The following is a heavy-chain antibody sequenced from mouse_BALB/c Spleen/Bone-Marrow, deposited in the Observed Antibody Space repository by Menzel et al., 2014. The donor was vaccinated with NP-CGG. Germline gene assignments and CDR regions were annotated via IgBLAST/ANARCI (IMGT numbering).Heavy chain of an antibody. CDR2: IDPANGNT. Sequence: AQLQQPGAELVKPGASVKLSCTASGFNIKDTYIHWVKQRPEQGLEWIGRIDPANGNTKYDPKFQGKATITADTSSNTAYLHLSSLTSEDTAVYYCARYRYYGSSGWDYWGQGTSVTVSS. V-gene: IGHV14-3*02. D-gene: IGHD1-1*01. CDR3: ARYRYYGSSGWDY. J-gene: IGHJ4*01. CDR1: GFNIKDTY.